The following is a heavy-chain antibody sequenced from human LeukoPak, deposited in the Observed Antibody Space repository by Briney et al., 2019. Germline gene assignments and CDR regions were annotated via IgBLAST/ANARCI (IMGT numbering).Heavy chain of an antibody. V-gene: IGHV3-7*03. Sequence: PGGSLRLSCAASGFTFSSYWMSWVRQAPGKGLEWVANIKQDGSEKYYVDSVKGRFTISRDNSKNTLYLQMNSLRAEDTAVYYCANYSGSSRWFDYWGQGTLVTVSS. CDR3: ANYSGSSRWFDY. D-gene: IGHD6-13*01. J-gene: IGHJ4*02. CDR2: IKQDGSEK. CDR1: GFTFSSYW.